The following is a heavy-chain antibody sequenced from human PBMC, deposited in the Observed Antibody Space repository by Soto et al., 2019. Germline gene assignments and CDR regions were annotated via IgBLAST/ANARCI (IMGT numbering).Heavy chain of an antibody. D-gene: IGHD3-10*01. Sequence: QLQLQESGPGLVKPSETLSLTCTVSGGSISSSSYYWGWIRQPPGKGLEWIGSIYYSGSTYYNPSLKSRVTISVDTSKNQFSLKLSSVTAADTAVYYCARLRPRRFGELLDDSPPNWFDPWGQGTLVTVSS. V-gene: IGHV4-39*01. CDR2: IYYSGST. J-gene: IGHJ5*02. CDR1: GGSISSSSYY. CDR3: ARLRPRRFGELLDDSPPNWFDP.